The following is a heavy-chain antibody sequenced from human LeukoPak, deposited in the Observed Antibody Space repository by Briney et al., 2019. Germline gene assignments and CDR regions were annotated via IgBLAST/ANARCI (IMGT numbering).Heavy chain of an antibody. V-gene: IGHV3-49*03. J-gene: IGHJ4*02. CDR3: TRDLPELLWFRELLPSLDY. CDR2: IRSKAYGGTT. D-gene: IGHD3-10*01. Sequence: GGSLRLSCTASGFTFGDYAMSWFRQAPGKGLEWVGFIRSKAYGGTTEYAASVKGRFTISRDDSKSIAYLQMNSLKTEDTAVYYSTRDLPELLWFRELLPSLDYWGQGTLVTVSS. CDR1: GFTFGDYA.